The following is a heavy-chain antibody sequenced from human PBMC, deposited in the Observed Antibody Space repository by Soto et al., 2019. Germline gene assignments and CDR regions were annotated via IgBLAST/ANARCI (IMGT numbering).Heavy chain of an antibody. CDR2: LSSNGGST. CDR1: GFTFSSYA. J-gene: IGHJ4*02. D-gene: IGHD3-3*01. Sequence: PGGSLRLSCSVSGFTFSSYAMHWVRQAPGKGLEYVSALSSNGGSTYYADSVKGRFTISRDNSKNTLYLQMSSLRAEDTAVYYCVKEGEYYDFWMPFDYWGQGALVTVSS. CDR3: VKEGEYYDFWMPFDY. V-gene: IGHV3-64D*08.